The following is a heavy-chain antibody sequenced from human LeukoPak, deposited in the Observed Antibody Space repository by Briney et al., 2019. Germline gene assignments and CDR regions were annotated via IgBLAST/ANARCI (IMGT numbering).Heavy chain of an antibody. CDR1: GYTFTGYY. D-gene: IGHD6-19*01. Sequence: ASVKVSCKASGYTFTGYYMHWVRQAPGQGLEWMGRISTDNGNTNYAQKLQDRVTMTTDRSTNTAYMELRSLRSDDTAVYYCARDLRSPRGCPGNYWGQGTLVTVSS. CDR2: ISTDNGNT. V-gene: IGHV1-18*04. J-gene: IGHJ4*02. CDR3: ARDLRSPRGCPGNY.